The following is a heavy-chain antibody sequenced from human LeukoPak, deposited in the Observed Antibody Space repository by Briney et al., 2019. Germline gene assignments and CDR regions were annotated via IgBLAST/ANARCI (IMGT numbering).Heavy chain of an antibody. Sequence: ASVKVSCKASGYTFTSYDINWVRQATGQGLEWMGWMNPNSGNTGYAQKFQGRVTMTRSTSISTAYMELSSLRSEDTAVYYCARGSELLFVEATIDYWGQGTLVTVSS. CDR2: MNPNSGNT. CDR3: ARGSELLFVEATIDY. D-gene: IGHD2-2*01. V-gene: IGHV1-8*01. J-gene: IGHJ4*02. CDR1: GYTFTSYD.